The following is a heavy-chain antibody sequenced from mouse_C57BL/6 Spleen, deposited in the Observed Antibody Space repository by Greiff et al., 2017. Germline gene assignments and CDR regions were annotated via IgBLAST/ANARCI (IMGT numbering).Heavy chain of an antibody. CDR2: IDPENGDT. Sequence: VQLQQSGAELVRPGASVKLSCTASGFNIKDDYMHWVKQRPEQGLEWIGWIDPENGDTEYASKFQGKATITADTSSNTAYLQLSSLTSEDTAVYYCTTFITTVEDYWGQGATLTSSS. D-gene: IGHD1-1*01. CDR3: TTFITTVEDY. CDR1: GFNIKDDY. J-gene: IGHJ2*01. V-gene: IGHV14-4*01.